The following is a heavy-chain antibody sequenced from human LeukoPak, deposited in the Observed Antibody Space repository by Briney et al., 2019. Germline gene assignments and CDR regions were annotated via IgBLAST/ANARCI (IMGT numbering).Heavy chain of an antibody. Sequence: PGGSLRLSCAASGFTFSSYAMSWVRQAPARGPEWVSSLKGGGETFYADSVKGRFTLSRDDSRNTVYLQLNNLRVEDTAIYYCAKASCVSNADAVWWGQGTQVTVSS. CDR1: GFTFSSYA. J-gene: IGHJ4*02. V-gene: IGHV3-23*01. CDR3: AKASCVSNADAVW. CDR2: LKGGGET. D-gene: IGHD1-1*01.